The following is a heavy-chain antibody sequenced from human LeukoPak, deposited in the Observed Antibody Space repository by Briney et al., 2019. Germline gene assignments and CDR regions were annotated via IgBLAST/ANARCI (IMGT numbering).Heavy chain of an antibody. Sequence: PGGSLRLSCAASGFTFSNSGMHWVRQAPGKGLEWVAFIRYDGSNKYYADSVKGRFTISRDNSKNTLYLQMNSLRDEDTAVYYCARRIVGAFPFDYWGQGTLVTVSS. D-gene: IGHD1-26*01. CDR3: ARRIVGAFPFDY. V-gene: IGHV3-30*02. CDR1: GFTFSNSG. J-gene: IGHJ4*02. CDR2: IRYDGSNK.